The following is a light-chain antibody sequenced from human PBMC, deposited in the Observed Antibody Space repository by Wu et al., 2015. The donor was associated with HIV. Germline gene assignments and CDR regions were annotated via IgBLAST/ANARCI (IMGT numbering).Light chain of an antibody. CDR2: DAS. CDR1: QSVSFH. V-gene: IGKV3-15*01. CDR3: QRYNDWPMT. Sequence: EVIMTQSPDTVSVFPGERVTLSCRASQSVSFHLAWFRQKPGQAPRLLIYDASKRGTGVPARFSGRGFGTEFSLTIDNVQSDDFAIYYCQRYNDWPMTFGQGTRLEIK. J-gene: IGKJ5*01.